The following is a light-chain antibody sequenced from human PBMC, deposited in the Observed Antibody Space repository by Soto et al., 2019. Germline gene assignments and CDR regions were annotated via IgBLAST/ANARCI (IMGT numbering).Light chain of an antibody. J-gene: IGKJ5*01. Sequence: EIVLTQSPDTLSLSPGDRATLSCRASQSISSYLAWYQQKPGQSPRLLIYDASNRATGIPARFSGSGSGTDLTLTVNSLQPEDFATYYCQKGYTSAITFGQGTRLEMK. V-gene: IGKV3-11*01. CDR1: QSISSY. CDR3: QKGYTSAIT. CDR2: DAS.